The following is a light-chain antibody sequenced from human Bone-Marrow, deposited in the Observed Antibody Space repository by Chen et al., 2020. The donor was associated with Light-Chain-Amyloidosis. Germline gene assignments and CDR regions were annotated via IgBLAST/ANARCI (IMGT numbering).Light chain of an antibody. V-gene: IGLV6-57*01. J-gene: IGLJ3*02. CDR2: EED. Sequence: NFMLTQPHSVSESPGKTVIISCTRSSASIATNYVQWYQQRPRSSPTTVIYEEDQRPSGVPDRFSGSIDRSSNSASLTISGLKTEDEADYYCQSYQGSSQGVFGGGTKLTVL. CDR3: QSYQGSSQGV. CDR1: SASIATNY.